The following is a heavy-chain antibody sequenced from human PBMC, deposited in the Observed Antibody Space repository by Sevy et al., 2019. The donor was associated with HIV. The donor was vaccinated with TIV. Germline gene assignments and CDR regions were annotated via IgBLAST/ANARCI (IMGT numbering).Heavy chain of an antibody. CDR2: IYSGGNT. CDR1: GFIVSSNY. D-gene: IGHD3-3*01. J-gene: IGHJ6*02. Sequence: GGSLRLSCAVSGFIVSSNYMTWVRQAPGKGLELVSVIYSGGNTFYADSVRGRFTISRDNSKNTLYLQMNSLRAEDTAVYYCARGMILEGSWYGMDVWGQGTTVTVSS. CDR3: ARGMILEGSWYGMDV. V-gene: IGHV3-53*01.